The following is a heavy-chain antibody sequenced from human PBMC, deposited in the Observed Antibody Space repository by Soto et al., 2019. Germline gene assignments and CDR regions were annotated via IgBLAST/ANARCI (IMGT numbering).Heavy chain of an antibody. J-gene: IGHJ5*02. CDR2: MYYSETT. CDR3: ARANSSTWYKLEYKWFDP. V-gene: IGHV4-59*01. CDR1: GASINDFY. D-gene: IGHD6-13*01. Sequence: PSETLSLTCTVSGASINDFYWSWIRQTPGKGLEWVGFMYYSETTKYNPSLKGRVNMSLDTSKNQVFLHLKSVTAADTAVYYCARANSSTWYKLEYKWFDPWGQGTQVTVSS.